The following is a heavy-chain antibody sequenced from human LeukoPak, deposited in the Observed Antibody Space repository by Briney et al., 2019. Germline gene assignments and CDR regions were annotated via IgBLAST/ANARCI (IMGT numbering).Heavy chain of an antibody. CDR3: ASSSYQLLLGPDY. CDR1: GGSISSGGYY. V-gene: IGHV4-31*03. D-gene: IGHD2-2*01. CDR2: IYYSGST. Sequence: SQTLSLTCTVSGGSISSGGYYWSWIRQHPGKGLEWIGYIYYSGSTYYNPSLKSRVTISVDTSKNQFSLKLSSVTAADTAAYYCASSSYQLLLGPDYWGQGTLVTVSS. J-gene: IGHJ4*02.